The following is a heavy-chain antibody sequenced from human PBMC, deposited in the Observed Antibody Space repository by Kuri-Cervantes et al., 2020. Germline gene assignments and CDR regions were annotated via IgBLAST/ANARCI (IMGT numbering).Heavy chain of an antibody. CDR2: IYTSGST. CDR1: GGSISSGSYY. CDR3: ARRYYGSDAFDI. Sequence: SETLSLTCTVSGGSISSGSYYWSWIRQPAGKGLEWIGRIYTSGSTNYNPSLKSRVTMSVDTSKNQFSLKLSSVTAADTAVYYCARRYYGSDAFDIWGQGTMVTVSS. V-gene: IGHV4-61*02. D-gene: IGHD3-10*01. J-gene: IGHJ3*02.